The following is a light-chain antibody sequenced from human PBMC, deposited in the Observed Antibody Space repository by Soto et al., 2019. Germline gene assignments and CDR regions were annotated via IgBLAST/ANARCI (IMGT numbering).Light chain of an antibody. CDR3: MQSLQTPPWT. V-gene: IGKV2-28*01. Sequence: IVMTQSPLSLPVTPGEPASIACRCSRSRLQTNGYTYLDWYLQKPGQSPKLLIYLTSIRASGVPDRFSGSGSGTEFTLKISKVEAEDVGVYYCMQSLQTPPWTFGPGTKVDI. CDR2: LTS. J-gene: IGKJ1*01. CDR1: RSRLQTNGYTY.